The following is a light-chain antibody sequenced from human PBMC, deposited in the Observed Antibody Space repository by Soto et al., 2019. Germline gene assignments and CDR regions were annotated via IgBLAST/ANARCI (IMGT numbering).Light chain of an antibody. CDR1: QSISSS. CDR2: KAS. J-gene: IGKJ1*01. CDR3: QQYNHYSPWT. V-gene: IGKV1-5*03. Sequence: DIQMTQSPSTLSASVGDRVTITCRASQSISSSLAWYQQKPGKAPNLLIYKASSLSSGVPSRFSGSGSGTEFTLTISSLQPDDFATYYCQQYNHYSPWTFGQGTKVEIK.